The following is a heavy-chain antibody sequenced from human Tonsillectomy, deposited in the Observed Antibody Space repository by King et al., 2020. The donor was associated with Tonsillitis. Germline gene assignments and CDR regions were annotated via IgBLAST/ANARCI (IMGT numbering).Heavy chain of an antibody. CDR2: ISYNGI. Sequence: VQLVQSGGALVQPGRSLRLSCAASGFTFRDYAMYWVRQVPGKGLEWVSTISYNGIAYAESVKGRFTISKDDSNDSLYLHMTSLGSDDTALYYCAKVHLGGLDSFDVWGQGKMVTVSS. CDR3: AKVHLGGLDSFDV. V-gene: IGHV3-9*01. J-gene: IGHJ3*01. D-gene: IGHD2-15*01. CDR1: GFTFRDYA.